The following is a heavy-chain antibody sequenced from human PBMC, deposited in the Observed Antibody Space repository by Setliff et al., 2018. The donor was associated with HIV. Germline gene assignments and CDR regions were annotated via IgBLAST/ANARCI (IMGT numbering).Heavy chain of an antibody. CDR2: IDWDADK. Sequence: SGPTLVNPTQTLTLTCTFSGFSLSTSGMRVSWIRQPPGKALEWLARIDWDADKFYTTSLKTRLTISKDTSKNQVVLTRTNMDPVDTATYYCAREIAAPQGFDYWGQGTLVTVSS. D-gene: IGHD6-25*01. CDR1: GFSLSTSGMR. V-gene: IGHV2-70*04. CDR3: AREIAAPQGFDY. J-gene: IGHJ4*02.